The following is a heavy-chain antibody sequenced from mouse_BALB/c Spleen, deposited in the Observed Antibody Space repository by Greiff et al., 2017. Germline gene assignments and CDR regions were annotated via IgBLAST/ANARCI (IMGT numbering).Heavy chain of an antibody. CDR3: ARWGDDGYSYFDY. Sequence: QVQLKESGAELVRPGSSVKISCKASGYAFSSYWMNWVKQRPGQGLEWIGQIYPGDGDTNYNGKFKGKATLTADKSSSTAYMQLSSLTSEDSAVYFCARWGDDGYSYFDYWGQGTTLTVSS. J-gene: IGHJ2*01. CDR2: IYPGDGDT. CDR1: GYAFSSYW. V-gene: IGHV1-80*01. D-gene: IGHD2-3*01.